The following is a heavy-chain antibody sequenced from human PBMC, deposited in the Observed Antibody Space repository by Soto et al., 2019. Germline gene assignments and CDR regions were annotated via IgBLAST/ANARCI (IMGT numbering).Heavy chain of an antibody. D-gene: IGHD1-26*01. CDR2: IIPAFDAT. J-gene: IGHJ4*02. CDR1: GGSFTSYA. CDR3: ARGMRRWELLGH. Sequence: QVQLVQSGAEVKKPGSSVKISCKASGGSFTSYAINWVRQAPGQGLEWMGGIIPAFDATNSVQKFEGRVTMTADKSAGTAYMELTNLTSEDTALYYCARGMRRWELLGHWGQGTPVTVSS. V-gene: IGHV1-69*06.